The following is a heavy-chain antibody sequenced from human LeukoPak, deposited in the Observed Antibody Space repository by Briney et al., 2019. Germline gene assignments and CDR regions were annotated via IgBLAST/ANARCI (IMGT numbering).Heavy chain of an antibody. CDR1: GGSISSCY. D-gene: IGHD6-13*01. CDR3: ARLRGSSWYFDFDY. Sequence: SETLSLTCTVSGGSISSCYWSWIRQPPGKGLEWIGYIYYSGSTNYNPSLKSRVTISVDTSKNQFSLKLSSVTAADTAVYYCARLRGSSWYFDFDYWGQGTLVTVSS. V-gene: IGHV4-59*08. J-gene: IGHJ4*02. CDR2: IYYSGST.